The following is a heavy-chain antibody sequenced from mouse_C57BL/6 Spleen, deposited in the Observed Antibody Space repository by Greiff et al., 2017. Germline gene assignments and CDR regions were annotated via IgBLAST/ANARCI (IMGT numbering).Heavy chain of an antibody. D-gene: IGHD2-5*01. V-gene: IGHV1-62-2*01. CDR3: ARHEERKGYYSNYGFAY. CDR2: FYPGSGSI. J-gene: IGHJ3*01. Sequence: QVQLQQSGAELVKPGASVKLSCKASGYTFTEYTIHWVKQRSGQGLEWIGWFYPGSGSIKYNEKFKDKATLTADKSSSTVYMELSRLTSEDSAVYFCARHEERKGYYSNYGFAYWGQGTLVTVSA. CDR1: GYTFTEYT.